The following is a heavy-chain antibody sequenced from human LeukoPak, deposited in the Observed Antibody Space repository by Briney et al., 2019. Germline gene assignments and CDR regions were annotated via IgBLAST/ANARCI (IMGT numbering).Heavy chain of an antibody. V-gene: IGHV3-21*01. D-gene: IGHD2-15*01. CDR1: GFTFSSYS. Sequence: GGSLRLSCAASGFTFSSYSMNWVRQAPGKGLEWVSSISSSSSYIYYADSVKGRFTISRDNAKNSLYLQMNSLRAEDTAVYYCARVGGGSRYTRYTFDYWGQGTLVTVSS. CDR3: ARVGGGSRYTRYTFDY. J-gene: IGHJ4*02. CDR2: ISSSSSYI.